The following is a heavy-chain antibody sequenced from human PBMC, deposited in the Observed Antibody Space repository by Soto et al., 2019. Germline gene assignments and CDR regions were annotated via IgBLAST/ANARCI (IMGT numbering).Heavy chain of an antibody. CDR3: ARHGSGDSSSARIFGY. D-gene: IGHD6-6*01. CDR2: IYYSGST. V-gene: IGHV4-39*01. CDR1: GGSISSSSYY. Sequence: QLQLQESGPGLVKPSETLSLTCTVSGGSISSSSYYWGWIRQPPGKGLEWIGSIYYSGSTYYNPSLKSRVTISVDTSKNQFSLKLSSVTAADTAVYYCARHGSGDSSSARIFGYWGQGTLVTVSS. J-gene: IGHJ4*02.